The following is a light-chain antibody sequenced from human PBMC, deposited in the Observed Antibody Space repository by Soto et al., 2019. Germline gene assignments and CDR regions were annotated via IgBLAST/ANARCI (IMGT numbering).Light chain of an antibody. CDR2: VNSDGSH. J-gene: IGLJ2*01. V-gene: IGLV4-69*01. Sequence: QPVLTQSPSVSASLGASVKLTCTLSSGHSNFDIAWHQEQPEKGPRYLMKVNSDGSHTRGDGVPDRFSGSISGAERYLTISSLQSEDEADYYCQTWGTGIVVFGGGTKLTVL. CDR3: QTWGTGIVV. CDR1: SGHSNFD.